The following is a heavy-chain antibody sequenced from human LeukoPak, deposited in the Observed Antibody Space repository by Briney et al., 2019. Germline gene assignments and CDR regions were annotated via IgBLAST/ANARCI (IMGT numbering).Heavy chain of an antibody. CDR3: ATDIVAVGPTPNYRDY. D-gene: IGHD2-2*01. J-gene: IGHJ4*02. V-gene: IGHV1-69*13. Sequence: ASVNVSCKASEGTFSSYAISWVRQAPGQGLEWMGGIIPIFGTANYAQKFQGRVTITADESTSTAYMELSSLRSEDTAVYYCATDIVAVGPTPNYRDYWGQGTLVTVSS. CDR1: EGTFSSYA. CDR2: IIPIFGTA.